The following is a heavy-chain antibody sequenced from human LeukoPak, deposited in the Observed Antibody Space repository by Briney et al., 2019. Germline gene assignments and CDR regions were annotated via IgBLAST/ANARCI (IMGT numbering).Heavy chain of an antibody. V-gene: IGHV3-53*01. CDR1: GFTFSDHY. J-gene: IGHJ6*02. D-gene: IGHD2-15*01. Sequence: GGSLRLSCAASGFTFSDHYMDWVRQAPGKGLEWVSVIYSGGSTYYADSVKGRFTISRDNSKNTLYLQMNSRRAEDTAVYYCASSGSPYYYYYYGMDVWGQGTTVTVSS. CDR2: IYSGGST. CDR3: ASSGSPYYYYYYGMDV.